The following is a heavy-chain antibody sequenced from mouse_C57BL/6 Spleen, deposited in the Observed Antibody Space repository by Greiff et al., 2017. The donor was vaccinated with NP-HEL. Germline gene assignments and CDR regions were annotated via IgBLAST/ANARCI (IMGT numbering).Heavy chain of an antibody. J-gene: IGHJ1*03. Sequence: DVHLVESGGGLVQPGGSLSLSCAASGFTFTDYYMSWVRQPPGKALEWLGFIRNKANGYTTEYSASVKGRFTITRDNSQSILYLQRNALRADNSATYYCARDGPRYYDNPYLDFGGGGTGATVTVAT. V-gene: IGHV7-3*01. CDR2: IRNKANGYTT. CDR1: GFTFTDYY. CDR3: ARDGPRYYDNPYLDFGG. D-gene: IGHD2-1*01.